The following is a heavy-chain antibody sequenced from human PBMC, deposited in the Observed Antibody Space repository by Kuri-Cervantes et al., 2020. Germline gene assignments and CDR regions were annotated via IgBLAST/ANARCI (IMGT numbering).Heavy chain of an antibody. D-gene: IGHD3-10*01. CDR1: GFTFSSYG. CDR2: IWYDGSNK. Sequence: LSLTCAASGFTFSSYGMHWVRQAPGKGLEWVAVIWYDGSNKYYADSVKGRFTISRDNSKNTLYLQMNSLRAEDTAVYYCAREPYGSGSYYFDYWGQGTLVTVSS. J-gene: IGHJ4*02. V-gene: IGHV3-33*01. CDR3: AREPYGSGSYYFDY.